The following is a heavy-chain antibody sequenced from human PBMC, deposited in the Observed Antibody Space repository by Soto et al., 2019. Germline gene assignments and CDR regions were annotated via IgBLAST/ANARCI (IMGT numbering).Heavy chain of an antibody. V-gene: IGHV1-69*02. J-gene: IGHJ3*02. D-gene: IGHD3-10*01. Sequence: AALKVSCKASGGTFSSYTISWVRQAPGQGLEWMGRIIPILGIANYAQKFQGRVTITADKSTSTAYMELSSLRSEDTAVYYCARPKGYDYGSGDAFDIWGQGTMVTVSS. CDR3: ARPKGYDYGSGDAFDI. CDR2: IIPILGIA. CDR1: GGTFSSYT.